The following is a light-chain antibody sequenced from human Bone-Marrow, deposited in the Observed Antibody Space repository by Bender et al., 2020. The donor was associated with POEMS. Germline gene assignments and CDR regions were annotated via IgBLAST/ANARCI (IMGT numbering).Light chain of an antibody. V-gene: IGLV6-57*04. CDR2: EDN. J-gene: IGLJ3*02. Sequence: NFMLTQPHSVSESPGKTVTISCTRSSGSIASNYVQWYQQRPGSAPTTVIYEDNQRPSGVPDRFSGSIDSSSNSASLTISGLMTEDEADYYCSSYTSSSTLWVFGGGTKLSVL. CDR3: SSYTSSSTLWV. CDR1: SGSIASNY.